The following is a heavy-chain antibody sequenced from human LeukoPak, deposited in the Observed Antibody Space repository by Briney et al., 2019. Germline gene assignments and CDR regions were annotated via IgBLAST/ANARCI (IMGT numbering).Heavy chain of an antibody. CDR3: STGGVH. V-gene: IGHV3-7*01. D-gene: IGHD3-16*01. CDR1: GFTFTSYW. Sequence: GGSLTLSCAASGFTFTSYWMSWVRQAPGKGLEWVANIRQDGSEKNYVDSVRGRFAISRDNARDSLFLQMNSLTAEDTAVYFCSTGGVHWGQGTLVTVSS. J-gene: IGHJ4*02. CDR2: IRQDGSEK.